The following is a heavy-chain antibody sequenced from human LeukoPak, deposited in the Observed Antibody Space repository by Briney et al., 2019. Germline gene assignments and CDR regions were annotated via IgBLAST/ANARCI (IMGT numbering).Heavy chain of an antibody. CDR2: ISGSGGST. CDR3: AKRSAESSGYFDY. CDR1: GFTFSSYA. J-gene: IGHJ4*02. D-gene: IGHD6-19*01. V-gene: IGHV3-23*01. Sequence: PGGTLRLSCAASGFTFSSYAMSWVRQAPGKGLEWVSAISGSGGSTYYADSAKGRFTISRDNPKNTLYLQMNSLRAEDTAVYYCAKRSAESSGYFDYWGQGTLVTVSS.